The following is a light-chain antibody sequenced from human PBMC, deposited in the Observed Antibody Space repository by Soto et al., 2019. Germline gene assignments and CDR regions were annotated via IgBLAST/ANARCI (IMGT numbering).Light chain of an antibody. CDR1: SNDIGAYNY. J-gene: IGLJ1*01. CDR2: EVT. Sequence: QSVLTQPASVSGSPGQSITISCTGTSNDIGAYNYVSWYQHHPGKAPNLIIYEVTNRPSGVSNRFSGSKSGNTASLTISGLRAEDEADYYCSSYTSSSTLYVFATGTKVTV. CDR3: SSYTSSSTLYV. V-gene: IGLV2-14*01.